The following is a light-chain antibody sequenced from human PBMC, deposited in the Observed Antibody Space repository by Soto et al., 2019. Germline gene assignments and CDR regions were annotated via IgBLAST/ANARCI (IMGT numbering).Light chain of an antibody. CDR2: GAS. V-gene: IGKV3-20*01. J-gene: IGKJ1*01. CDR1: QSLTSSY. CDR3: QQYGDRPRT. Sequence: EIVLTQSPGTLSLSPGETATLSCSASQSLTSSYLAWYQQRPGQAPSLLIYGASRRATGIPDRFSGSGSGTEFTLTISSLESEDFAVYFCQQYGDRPRTFGQGTKVDIK.